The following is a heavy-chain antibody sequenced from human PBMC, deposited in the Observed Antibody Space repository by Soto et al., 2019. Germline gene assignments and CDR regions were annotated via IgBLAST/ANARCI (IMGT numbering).Heavy chain of an antibody. CDR1: GASITDHNW. CDR3: AKKVGVTGWFDP. V-gene: IGHV4-4*02. D-gene: IGHD1-26*01. J-gene: IGHJ5*02. CDR2: VYRTGIT. Sequence: SETLSLTCTISGASITDHNWWTWVRQPPGKGLEWIGEVYRTGITNYSPSLQSRVTMAVDNSKNHFSLELKSVTAADTAVYYCAKKVGVTGWFDPWGQGPL.